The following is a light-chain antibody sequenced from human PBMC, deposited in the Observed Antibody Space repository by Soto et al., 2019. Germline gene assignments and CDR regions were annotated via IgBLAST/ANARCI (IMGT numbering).Light chain of an antibody. CDR2: DVS. CDR1: GSDVGGYNY. V-gene: IGLV2-14*01. J-gene: IGLJ2*01. CDR3: ISYTSASTPVV. Sequence: QSALTQPASVSGSPGQSITISCTGTGSDVGGYNYVSWYQQHPGKAPKVMIYDVSNRPSGVSNRFSGSKSGNTASLTISGIQAEDEADYYCISYTSASTPVVFGGGTKLTVL.